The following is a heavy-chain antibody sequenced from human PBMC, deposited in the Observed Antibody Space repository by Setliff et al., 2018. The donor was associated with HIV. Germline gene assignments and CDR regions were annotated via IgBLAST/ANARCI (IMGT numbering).Heavy chain of an antibody. Sequence: PGGSLRLSCATSGFTFNYAWMGWVRQAPGKGLEWVGRIKSKIDGETTDYAAPVKGRFTISRDDSKNILYLQLNSLKIEDTAVYHCIADLTDPPAFGPDYWGQGTLVTVSS. J-gene: IGHJ4*02. CDR2: IKSKIDGETT. CDR3: IADLTDPPAFGPDY. D-gene: IGHD3-3*02. V-gene: IGHV3-15*01. CDR1: GFTFNYAW.